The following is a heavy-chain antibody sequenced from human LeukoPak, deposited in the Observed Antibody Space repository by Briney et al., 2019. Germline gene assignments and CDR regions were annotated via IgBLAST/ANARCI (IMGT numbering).Heavy chain of an antibody. J-gene: IGHJ4*02. CDR2: IYHSGST. D-gene: IGHD6-13*01. V-gene: IGHV4-4*02. CDR3: ARGVAAAGTRDFDY. CDR1: GGSISSSNW. Sequence: SGTLSLTCAVSGGSISSSNWWSWVRQPPGKGLEWIGEIYHSGSTNYNPSLKSRVTISVDKSKNQFSLKLRSVTAADTAVYYCARGVAAAGTRDFDYWGQGTLVTVSS.